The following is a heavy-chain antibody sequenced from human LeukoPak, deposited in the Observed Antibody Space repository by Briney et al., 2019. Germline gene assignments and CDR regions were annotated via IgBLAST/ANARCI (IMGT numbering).Heavy chain of an antibody. V-gene: IGHV7-4-1*02. CDR3: AREIGHCGSTSCYARWFDP. CDR2: INTDTGNP. D-gene: IGHD2-2*01. J-gene: IGHJ5*02. Sequence: ASVKVSCKASGYTFTSYGISWVRQAPGQGLEWMGWINTDTGNPTYAQGFTGRFVFSLDTSVSTAYLQISSLKAADTAVYYCAREIGHCGSTSCYARWFDPWGQGTLVTVSS. CDR1: GYTFTSYG.